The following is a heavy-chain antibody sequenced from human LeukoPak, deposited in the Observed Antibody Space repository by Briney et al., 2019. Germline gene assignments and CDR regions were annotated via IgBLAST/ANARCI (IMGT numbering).Heavy chain of an antibody. CDR3: TRKSTVNLPFDY. Sequence: SETLSLTCTVSGGSIGSYYWSWIRQPPGKGLEWIGYIYYSGSTNYNPSLKSRVTISVDTSMNQFSLKLSSVTAADTAVYYCTRKSTVNLPFDYWGQGTLVTVSS. D-gene: IGHD1-26*01. J-gene: IGHJ4*02. CDR2: IYYSGST. CDR1: GGSIGSYY. V-gene: IGHV4-59*01.